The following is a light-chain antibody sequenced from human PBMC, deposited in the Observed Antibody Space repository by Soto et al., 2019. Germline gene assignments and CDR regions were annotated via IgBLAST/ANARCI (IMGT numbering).Light chain of an antibody. V-gene: IGLV3-1*01. CDR1: KLGDKY. Sequence: SYQLTQPPSVSVSPGQTASITCSGEKLGDKYACWYQQKPGQSPVLVIYQDSKRPSGIPERFSGSNSGNTATLTISGTQAMDEADYYCQEWDSSTYVFGTGTKLTVL. CDR3: QEWDSSTYV. J-gene: IGLJ1*01. CDR2: QDS.